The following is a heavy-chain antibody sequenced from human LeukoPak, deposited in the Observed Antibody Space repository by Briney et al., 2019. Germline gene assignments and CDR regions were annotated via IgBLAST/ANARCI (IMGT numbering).Heavy chain of an antibody. J-gene: IGHJ5*02. D-gene: IGHD3-3*01. CDR2: IIPIFGTA. V-gene: IGHV1-69*05. CDR1: GGTFSSYA. Sequence: ASVKVSFKASGGTFSSYAISWVRQAPGQGLEWMGRIIPIFGTANYAQKFQGRVTITTDESTSTAYMELSSLRSEDTAVYYCARASVLEGVVIGNWFDPWGQGTLVTVSS. CDR3: ARASVLEGVVIGNWFDP.